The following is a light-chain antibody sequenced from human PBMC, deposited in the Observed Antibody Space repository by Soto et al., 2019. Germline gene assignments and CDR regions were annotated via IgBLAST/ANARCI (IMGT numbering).Light chain of an antibody. J-gene: IGKJ2*01. CDR2: GAS. V-gene: IGKV3-15*01. CDR1: QSVSSN. CDR3: QQYNNWPPYT. Sequence: EIVMTQSPATLSVSPEESATLSCRASQSVSSNLAWYQQKPGQPPRLLMYGASSRATGIPARFSGGGSGTDFTLTISSLQSEDFAVYYCQQYNNWPPYTFGQGTKLEIK.